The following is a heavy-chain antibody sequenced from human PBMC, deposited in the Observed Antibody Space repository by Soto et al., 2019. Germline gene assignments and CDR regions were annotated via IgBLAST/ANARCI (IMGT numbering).Heavy chain of an antibody. CDR2: VYYTGST. D-gene: IGHD1-26*01. CDR1: GGSITNYY. CDR3: ARRGWEHLPDY. V-gene: IGHV4-59*12. Sequence: PSETLSLTCTVSGGSITNYYWTWIRQTPGKGLEWIGYVYYTGSTNYNPSLKSRVHISIDTSKNEFYLNLTSVTASDNAIYFCARRGWEHLPDYWGQGTQVTVSS. J-gene: IGHJ4*02.